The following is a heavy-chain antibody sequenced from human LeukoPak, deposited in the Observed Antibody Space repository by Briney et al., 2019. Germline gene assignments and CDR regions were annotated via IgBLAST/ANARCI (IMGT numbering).Heavy chain of an antibody. J-gene: IGHJ5*02. D-gene: IGHD3-10*01. Sequence: SVKVSFKASGGTFSSYAISWVRQAPGQGLEWMGRIVPILGIANYAQKFQGRVTITADKSTRTAYMELSSLRSEDTAVYYCARDLSSDRPELWFGDSWFDPWGQGTLVTVSS. CDR1: GGTFSSYA. CDR3: ARDLSSDRPELWFGDSWFDP. V-gene: IGHV1-69*04. CDR2: IVPILGIA.